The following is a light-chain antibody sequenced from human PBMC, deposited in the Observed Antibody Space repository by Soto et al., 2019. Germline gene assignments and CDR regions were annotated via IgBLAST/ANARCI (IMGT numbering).Light chain of an antibody. V-gene: IGKV3-11*01. J-gene: IGKJ4*01. CDR1: QSVSNY. CDR2: DAT. CDR3: QQRSSWPLLT. Sequence: EIVLTQSPATLSLSPGERATLSCRASQSVSNYLAWFQQKPGQAPRLLIYDATNMSTGIPARFSGSGSGTDFSLTIISLEPEDFAVYYCQQRSSWPLLTFGGGTKVEI.